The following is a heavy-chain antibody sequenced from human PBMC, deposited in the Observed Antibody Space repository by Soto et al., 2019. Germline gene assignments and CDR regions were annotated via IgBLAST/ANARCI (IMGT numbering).Heavy chain of an antibody. V-gene: IGHV3-30*09. CDR3: ARGGGFCGGDCYKGGIDY. CDR2: ISYDGSNE. D-gene: IGHD2-21*02. Sequence: QVQLVESGGGVVQPGRSLRLSCTASGFPFSPYTMHWVRQAPGKGLEWVTVISYDGSNEYYADSVKGRFAISRDNCKNTLYLHMNSRRPEDTAVYYCARGGGFCGGDCYKGGIDYWGQGILVTVSS. CDR1: GFPFSPYT. J-gene: IGHJ4*02.